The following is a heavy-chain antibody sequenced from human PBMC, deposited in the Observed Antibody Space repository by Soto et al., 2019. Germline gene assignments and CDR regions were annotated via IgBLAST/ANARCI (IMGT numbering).Heavy chain of an antibody. V-gene: IGHV1-18*01. CDR3: ARLGLRPAATPNSLPYFDL. J-gene: IGHJ4*02. D-gene: IGHD7-27*01. Sequence: QVQLVQSGAEVKKPGASVKVSCKASGYTFTSYGISWVRQAPGQGLEWMGWISAYNGNTNYAQKLQGRVTMTTDTSTSTAYKELRSLRSDDTAVYYCARLGLRPAATPNSLPYFDLWGQGTLVTVSS. CDR1: GYTFTSYG. CDR2: ISAYNGNT.